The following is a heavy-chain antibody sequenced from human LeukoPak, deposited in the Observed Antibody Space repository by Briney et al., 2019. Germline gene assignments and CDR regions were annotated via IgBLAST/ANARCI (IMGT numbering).Heavy chain of an antibody. V-gene: IGHV1-8*01. CDR3: ARDYYDSSGYQTNMDV. CDR1: GYTFTSYD. D-gene: IGHD3-22*01. J-gene: IGHJ6*03. CDR2: MNPNSGNT. Sequence: ASVKVSCKASGYTFTSYDINWVRQATGQGLEWMGWMNPNSGNTGYAQKFQGRVTMTRNTSISTAYMELSSLRSEDTAVYYCARDYYDSSGYQTNMDVWGTGTTVTVSS.